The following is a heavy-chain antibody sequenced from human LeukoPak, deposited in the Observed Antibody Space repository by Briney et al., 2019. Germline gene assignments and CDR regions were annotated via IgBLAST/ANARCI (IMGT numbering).Heavy chain of an antibody. CDR1: GGSFSGYY. CDR3: ARGGPRWLQYLIDY. CDR2: INHSGST. J-gene: IGHJ4*02. D-gene: IGHD5-24*01. V-gene: IGHV4-34*01. Sequence: SETLSLTCAVYGGSFSGYYWSWIRQPPGKGLEWIGEINHSGSTNYNPSLKSRVTISVDTSKNQFSLKMSPVTAADTAVYYCARGGPRWLQYLIDYWGQGTLVTVSS.